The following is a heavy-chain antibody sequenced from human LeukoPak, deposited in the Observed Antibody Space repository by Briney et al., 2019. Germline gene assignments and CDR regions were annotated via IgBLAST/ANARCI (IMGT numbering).Heavy chain of an antibody. D-gene: IGHD2-21*02. CDR1: GYSFTSHY. V-gene: IGHV5-51*01. CDR3: ARQRGDNAENFDY. J-gene: IGHJ4*02. CDR2: IYPDDSNT. Sequence: PGESLKISCKGSGYSFTSHYIGWVRQMPGKGLEWMGIIYPDDSNTRYSPSFQGQVTISADKSISTAYLQWSSLKASDTAMYYGARQRGDNAENFDYWGQGTLVTVSS.